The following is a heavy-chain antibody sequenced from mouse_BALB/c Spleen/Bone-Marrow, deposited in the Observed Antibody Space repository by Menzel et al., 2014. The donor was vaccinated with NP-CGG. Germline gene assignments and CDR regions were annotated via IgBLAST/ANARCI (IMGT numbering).Heavy chain of an antibody. J-gene: IGHJ4*01. CDR3: SSYAMDY. CDR1: GFNIKDTY. Sequence: SGAELVNPGASVKLSCTASGFNIKDTYMHWVKQRPEQGLEWIGRIDPANGNTKYDPKFQGKATITADTSSNTAYLQLSSLTSEDTAVYYGSSYAMDYWGQGTSVTVSS. V-gene: IGHV14-3*02. CDR2: IDPANGNT.